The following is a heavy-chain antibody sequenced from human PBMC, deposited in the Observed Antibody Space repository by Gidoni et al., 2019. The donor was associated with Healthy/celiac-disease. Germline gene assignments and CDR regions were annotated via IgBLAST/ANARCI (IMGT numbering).Heavy chain of an antibody. Sequence: QVQLQESGPGLVKPSETLSLTCTVSGGSISSYYWSWIRQPPGKGLEWIGYIYYSGSTNYNPSLKSRVTISVDTSKNQFSLKLSSVTAADTAVYYCARDLNGGGGYYLNWFDPWGQGTLVTVSS. CDR2: IYYSGST. CDR1: GGSISSYY. V-gene: IGHV4-59*01. D-gene: IGHD3-22*01. CDR3: ARDLNGGGGYYLNWFDP. J-gene: IGHJ5*02.